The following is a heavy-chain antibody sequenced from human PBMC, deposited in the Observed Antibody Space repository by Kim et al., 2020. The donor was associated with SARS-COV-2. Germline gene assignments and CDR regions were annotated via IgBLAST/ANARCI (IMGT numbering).Heavy chain of an antibody. D-gene: IGHD4-17*01. J-gene: IGHJ4*02. CDR3: ASIDYGDSY. V-gene: IGHV3-7*03. CDR2: GRDK. Sequence: GRDKYYVDSVKGRFIISRDNARNSVFLQMNRLGAEDTAIYYCASIDYGDSYWGQGTLVTVSS.